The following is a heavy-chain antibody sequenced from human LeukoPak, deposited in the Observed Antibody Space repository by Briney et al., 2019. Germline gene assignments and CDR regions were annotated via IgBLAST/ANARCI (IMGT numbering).Heavy chain of an antibody. D-gene: IGHD3-16*01. J-gene: IGHJ4*02. V-gene: IGHV3-33*01. CDR2: IWHAGSNE. CDR3: ARDGGSPGSLRYFDY. CDR1: GFIFRGYG. Sequence: GGSLRLSCVASGFIFRGYGMYWVRQAPGKGLEWLALIWHAGSNENYADSVKGRFTISRDNSKNTLYLQMNSLRADDTAVYYCARDGGSPGSLRYFDYWAREPWSPSPQ.